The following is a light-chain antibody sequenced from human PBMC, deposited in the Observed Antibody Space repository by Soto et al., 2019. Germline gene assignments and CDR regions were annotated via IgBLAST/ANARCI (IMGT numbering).Light chain of an antibody. CDR2: GAS. CDR1: QSVSSSY. CDR3: QQYGSSSWT. J-gene: IGKJ1*01. Sequence: EIEFTQSPCTVSLSPGERATLSCRASQSVSSSYLAWYQQKPGQAPRLLIYGASNRATGIPDRFSGSGSGTDFTLTISRLEPEDFAVYYCQQYGSSSWTFGQGTKVDIK. V-gene: IGKV3-20*01.